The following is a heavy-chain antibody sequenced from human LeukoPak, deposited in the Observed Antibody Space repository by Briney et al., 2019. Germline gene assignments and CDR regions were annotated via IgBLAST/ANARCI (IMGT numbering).Heavy chain of an antibody. CDR1: AGSFSGYY. J-gene: IGHJ4*02. Sequence: PSETLSLTCALYAGSFSGYYWSWIRQPPGKGLEWIGEINHSGSTNYNPSLKSRVTISVDTSKNQFSLKLSSVTAADTAVYYCARGREYSYGFDYWGQGTLVTVSS. CDR2: INHSGST. D-gene: IGHD5-18*01. V-gene: IGHV4-34*01. CDR3: ARGREYSYGFDY.